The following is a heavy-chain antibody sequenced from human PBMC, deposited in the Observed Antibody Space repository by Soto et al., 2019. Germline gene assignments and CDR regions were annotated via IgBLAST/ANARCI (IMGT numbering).Heavy chain of an antibody. J-gene: IGHJ6*02. V-gene: IGHV1-24*01. CDR2: FDPEDGET. CDR3: ATSTTAVLKYYYFVMDV. CDR1: GYTLTESS. D-gene: IGHD4-17*01. Sequence: GASVKVSCKVSGYTLTESSMHWVRQAPGKGLEWMGGFDPEDGETIYAQKFQGRVTMTEDTSTDTAYIDLSSLRSEDTAVYYCATSTTAVLKYYYFVMDVWGQGTTVTVSS.